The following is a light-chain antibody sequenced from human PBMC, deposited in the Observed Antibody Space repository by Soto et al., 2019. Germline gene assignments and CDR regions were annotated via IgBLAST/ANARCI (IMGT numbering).Light chain of an antibody. CDR2: DVS. V-gene: IGLV2-11*01. CDR3: CSYAGSYTLYV. CDR1: SSDVGGYNY. J-gene: IGLJ1*01. Sequence: QSALTQRRSVSGSPVQPVTIPCTGTSSDVGGYNYVSWYQQHPGKAPKLMIYDVSKRPSGVPDRFSGSKSGNTASLTISGLQAEDEADYYCCSYAGSYTLYVFGTGTKV.